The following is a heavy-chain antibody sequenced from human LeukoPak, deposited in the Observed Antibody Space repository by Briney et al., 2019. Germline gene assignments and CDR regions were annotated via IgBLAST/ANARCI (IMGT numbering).Heavy chain of an antibody. D-gene: IGHD3-3*01. CDR2: IYTSGST. CDR1: GGSISSYY. Sequence: PSETLSLTCTVSGGSISSYYWSWVRQPAGKGLEWIGRIYTSGSTNYNPSLKSRVTMSVDTSKNQFSLKLSSVTAADTAVYYCAREEYDFWSGYYDYWGQGTLVTVSS. CDR3: AREEYDFWSGYYDY. J-gene: IGHJ4*02. V-gene: IGHV4-4*07.